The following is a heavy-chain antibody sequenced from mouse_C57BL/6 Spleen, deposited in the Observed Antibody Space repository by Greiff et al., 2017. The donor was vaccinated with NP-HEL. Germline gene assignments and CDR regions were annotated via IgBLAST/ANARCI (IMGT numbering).Heavy chain of an antibody. J-gene: IGHJ2*01. CDR2: ISDGGSYT. D-gene: IGHD1-1*01. CDR1: GFTFSSYA. Sequence: EVQVVESGGGLVKPGGSLKLSCAASGFTFSSYAMSWVRQTPEKRLEWVATISDGGSYTYYPDNVKGRFTISRDNAKNNLYLQMSHLKTEDTAMYSCARVDYYGSSPHFDYWGQGTTLTVSS. CDR3: ARVDYYGSSPHFDY. V-gene: IGHV5-4*01.